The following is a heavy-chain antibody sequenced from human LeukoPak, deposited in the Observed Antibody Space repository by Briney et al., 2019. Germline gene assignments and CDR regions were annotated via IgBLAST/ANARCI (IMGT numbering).Heavy chain of an antibody. Sequence: ASVKVSCKASGYTFTNYYIHWVRQAPGQGLEWMGLINPGGGNTVTMTRDTSASTVYMQLSSLRSEDTAMYYCARIRDGYNDAYDIWGQGTVVTVPS. J-gene: IGHJ3*02. CDR2: INPGGGNT. V-gene: IGHV1-46*01. CDR3: ARIRDGYNDAYDI. D-gene: IGHD5-24*01. CDR1: GYTFTNYY.